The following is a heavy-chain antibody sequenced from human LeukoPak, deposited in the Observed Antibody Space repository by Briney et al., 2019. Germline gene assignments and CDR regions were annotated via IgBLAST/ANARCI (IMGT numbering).Heavy chain of an antibody. CDR2: ISAYDGNTNYVQKFRNT. Sequence: GASVKVSCKASGYTFTSYAINWVRQAPGQGLGWMGWISAYDGNTNYVQKFRNTNYAQKFQGRVTMTTDTSTSTAYMELRSLRSDDTAVYYCARDLEYSSSCFDYWGQGTLVTVSS. J-gene: IGHJ4*02. D-gene: IGHD6-13*01. V-gene: IGHV1-18*01. CDR3: ARDLEYSSSCFDY. CDR1: GYTFTSYA.